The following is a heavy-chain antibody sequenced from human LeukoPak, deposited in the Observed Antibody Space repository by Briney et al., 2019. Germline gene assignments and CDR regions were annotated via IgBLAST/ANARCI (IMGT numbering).Heavy chain of an antibody. V-gene: IGHV4-4*02. D-gene: IGHD1-20*01. CDR1: GGSISSSNW. J-gene: IGHJ3*02. CDR3: ARDHPEYNWNQAERFHAFDI. CDR2: IYHSGST. Sequence: SETLSLTCAVSGGSISSSNWWSWVRQPPGKGLEWIGEIYHSGSTNCNPSLKSRVTMSVDTSKNQFSLKLSSVTAADTAVYYCARDHPEYNWNQAERFHAFDIWGQGTLVTVSS.